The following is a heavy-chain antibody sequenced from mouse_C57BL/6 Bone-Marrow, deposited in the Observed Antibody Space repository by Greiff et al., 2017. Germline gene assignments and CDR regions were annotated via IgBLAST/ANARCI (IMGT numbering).Heavy chain of an antibody. CDR1: GYTFTSYW. CDR3: ARGDDYDGTGFDY. Sequence: QVQLQQPGAELVTPGASVKLSCKASGYTFTSYWMHWVKQRPGQGLEWIGEIDPSDSYTNYNQKFKGKSTLTVDKSSSTAYMQLSSLTSEDSAVYYCARGDDYDGTGFDYWGQGTTLTVSS. J-gene: IGHJ2*01. V-gene: IGHV1-69*01. D-gene: IGHD2-4*01. CDR2: IDPSDSYT.